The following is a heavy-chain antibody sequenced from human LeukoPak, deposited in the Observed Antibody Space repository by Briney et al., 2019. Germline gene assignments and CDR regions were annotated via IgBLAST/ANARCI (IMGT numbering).Heavy chain of an antibody. J-gene: IGHJ3*02. CDR2: IKQDGSEK. CDR3: ARVRARGAVAGQDAFDI. V-gene: IGHV3-7*01. D-gene: IGHD6-19*01. CDR1: GFTFSRYW. Sequence: PGGSLRLSCAASGFTFSRYWMSWVRQAPGKGLEWVANIKQDGSEKYYVDSVKGRFTISRDNAKNSLYLQMSSLRAEDTAVYYCARVRARGAVAGQDAFDIWGQETMVTVSS.